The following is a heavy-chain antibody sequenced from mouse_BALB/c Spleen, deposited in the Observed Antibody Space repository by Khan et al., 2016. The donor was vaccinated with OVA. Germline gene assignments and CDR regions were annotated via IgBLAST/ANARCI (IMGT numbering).Heavy chain of an antibody. J-gene: IGHJ4*01. CDR1: GFTFSAYG. CDR2: ISSLAYSI. V-gene: IGHV5-15*02. Sequence: EVELVESGGGLVQPGGSRKLSCAASGFTFSAYGMAWVRQAPGKGPEWVAFISSLAYSIYYADTVTGRFTISRENAKNTLYLEMSSLMSEDTALYECARSWAIDYWGQGTSVTVSS. CDR3: ARSWAIDY.